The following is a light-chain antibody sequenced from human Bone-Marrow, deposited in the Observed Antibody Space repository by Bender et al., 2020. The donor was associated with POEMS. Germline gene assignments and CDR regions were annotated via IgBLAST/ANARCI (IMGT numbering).Light chain of an antibody. CDR3: SSYRSDNTLL. V-gene: IGLV2-14*03. CDR1: SSDIGAYIY. CDR2: NVA. J-gene: IGLJ3*02. Sequence: QSALTQPASVSGSRGQSITISCTGTSSDIGAYIYVSWYQQHPNKAPKLILYNVANRPSGVSHRFSGSKSGTTASLTISGLQAEDEAHYYCSSYRSDNTLLFGGGTKLTVL.